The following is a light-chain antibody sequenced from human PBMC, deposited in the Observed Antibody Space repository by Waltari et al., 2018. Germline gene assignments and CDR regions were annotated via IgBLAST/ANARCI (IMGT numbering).Light chain of an antibody. V-gene: IGLV2-23*01. CDR1: SDYIGVYNS. Sequence: QSSLTQSPSLPGSPGKSQTISCSCASDYIGVYNSFSWYQQHPGKAPKLMIYEANKRPSGVAHRFSASRSGNTASLTISGLQAEDEAEYYCCSYGGPSIYVFGNATRVTV. CDR3: CSYGGPSIYV. J-gene: IGLJ1*01. CDR2: EAN.